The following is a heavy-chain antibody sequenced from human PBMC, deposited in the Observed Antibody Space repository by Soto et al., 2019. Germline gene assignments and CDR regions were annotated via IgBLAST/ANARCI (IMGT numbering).Heavy chain of an antibody. CDR2: IYPGDSDT. J-gene: IGHJ4*02. V-gene: IGHV5-51*01. CDR1: GYTFTNYW. Sequence: PGESLKISCKGSGYTFTNYWIGWVRQMPGKGLEWMGIIYPGDSDTRYSPSFQGQVTISADRSISTAYLQWGSLKASDTAMNYCARHTWSSGSPAAFDYWGQGTQVTVSS. CDR3: ARHTWSSGSPAAFDY. D-gene: IGHD1-26*01.